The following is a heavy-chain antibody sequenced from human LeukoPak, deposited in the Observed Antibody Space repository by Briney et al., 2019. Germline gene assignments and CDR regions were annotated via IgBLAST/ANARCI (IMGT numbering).Heavy chain of an antibody. CDR3: ASFSPLRDRQFDP. Sequence: EPSETLSLTCTVSGGSISSYYWSWIRQPPWKGLEWIGYIYYSGSTNYNPSLKSRVTISVDTSKNQFSLKLSSVTAADTAVYYCASFSPLRDRQFDPWGQGTLVTVSS. V-gene: IGHV4-59*01. CDR1: GGSISSYY. J-gene: IGHJ5*02. D-gene: IGHD1-14*01. CDR2: IYYSGST.